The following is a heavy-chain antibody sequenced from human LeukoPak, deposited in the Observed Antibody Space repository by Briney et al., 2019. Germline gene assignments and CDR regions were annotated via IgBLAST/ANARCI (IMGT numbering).Heavy chain of an antibody. CDR2: ISSSGSTI. V-gene: IGHV3-11*01. D-gene: IGHD3-10*01. J-gene: IGHJ4*02. Sequence: GGSLRLSCTTSGFTFSDYYMSWIRQVPGKGLEWVSYISSSGSTIYYADSVKGRFTISRDNAKNSLYLQMNSLRAEDTAVYYCAREHGSGSYYDYWGQGTLVTVSS. CDR3: AREHGSGSYYDY. CDR1: GFTFSDYY.